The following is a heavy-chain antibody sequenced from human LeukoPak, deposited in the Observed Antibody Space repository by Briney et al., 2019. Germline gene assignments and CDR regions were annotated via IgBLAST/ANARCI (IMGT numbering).Heavy chain of an antibody. CDR1: GFTFTSYT. Sequence: GGSLRLSCAACGFTFTSYTMNLVRQAPGKGLEWVSAIGSSGTYIFYADSVKGRFTVSRDNAKNSLYLQMSSLRAEDTAVYYCTRSSIAVAGSDYWGQGTLVTVSS. V-gene: IGHV3-21*01. CDR3: TRSSIAVAGSDY. D-gene: IGHD6-19*01. J-gene: IGHJ4*02. CDR2: IGSSGTYI.